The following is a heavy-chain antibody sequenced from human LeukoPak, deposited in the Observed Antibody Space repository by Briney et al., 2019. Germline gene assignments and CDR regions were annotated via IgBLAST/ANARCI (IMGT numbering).Heavy chain of an antibody. Sequence: PSETLSLTCAVYGGSFSGYYWSWIRQPPGKGLEWIGEINHSGSTNYNPSLKSRVTISVDTSKNQFSLKLSSVTAADTAVYYCASALPLGYWGQGTLVTVSS. CDR1: GGSFSGYY. CDR2: INHSGST. V-gene: IGHV4-34*01. J-gene: IGHJ4*02. D-gene: IGHD1-26*01. CDR3: ASALPLGY.